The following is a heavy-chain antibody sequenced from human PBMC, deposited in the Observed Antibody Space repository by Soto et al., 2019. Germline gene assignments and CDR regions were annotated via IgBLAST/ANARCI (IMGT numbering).Heavy chain of an antibody. D-gene: IGHD3-16*01. V-gene: IGHV1-8*01. CDR2: MNSGRGDT. CDR3: ARMETFGSLNWFDP. J-gene: IGHJ5*02. Sequence: DSVKVSCKASGYSFTNNDVSWVRQATEKGSEWMGWMNSGRGDTGNAQKFQGRVTMTRDMSIGTGYMELSSLRSDDTGIYYCARMETFGSLNWFDPWGQGTLVTVSS. CDR1: GYSFTNND.